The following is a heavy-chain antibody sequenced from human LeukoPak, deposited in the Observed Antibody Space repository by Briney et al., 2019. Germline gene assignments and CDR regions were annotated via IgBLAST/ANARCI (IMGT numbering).Heavy chain of an antibody. CDR3: ASYSSSIDY. V-gene: IGHV3-30-3*02. Sequence: GGSLRLSCAASGFTFSSYAMHWVRQAPGKGLEWVAVISYDGSNKYYADSVKGRFTISRDNSKNTLYLQMNSLRAEDTAVYYCASYSSSIDYWGQGTLVTVSS. CDR1: GFTFSSYA. CDR2: ISYDGSNK. J-gene: IGHJ4*02. D-gene: IGHD6-13*01.